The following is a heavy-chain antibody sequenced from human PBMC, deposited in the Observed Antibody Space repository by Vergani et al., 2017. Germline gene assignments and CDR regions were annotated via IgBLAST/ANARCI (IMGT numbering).Heavy chain of an antibody. CDR1: GGSISSYY. CDR3: AKVMEDYDFWSGYLARYYYYGMDV. J-gene: IGHJ6*02. D-gene: IGHD3-3*01. Sequence: QVQLQESGPGLVKPSETLSLTCTVSGGSISSYYWSWIRQPPGKGLEWIGEINHSGSTNYNPSLKSRVTITVDTSKNQFPLKLSSVTAADTAVYYCAKVMEDYDFWSGYLARYYYYGMDVWGQGTTVTVSS. V-gene: IGHV4-34*01. CDR2: INHSGST.